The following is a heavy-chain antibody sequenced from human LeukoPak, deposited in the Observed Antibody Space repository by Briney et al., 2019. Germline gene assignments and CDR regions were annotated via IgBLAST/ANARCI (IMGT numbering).Heavy chain of an antibody. CDR2: IYTSGST. J-gene: IGHJ5*02. D-gene: IGHD3-10*01. V-gene: IGHV4-61*02. Sequence: RSSKTLSLTCTVSGGSISSGSYYWNWIRQPAGKGLEWIGRIYTSGSTNYNPSLKSRVTISVDTSKNQFSLKLSSVTAADTAVYYCAREGLNMVRGVIPKEAWGWFDPWGQGTLVTVSS. CDR1: GGSISSGSYY. CDR3: AREGLNMVRGVIPKEAWGWFDP.